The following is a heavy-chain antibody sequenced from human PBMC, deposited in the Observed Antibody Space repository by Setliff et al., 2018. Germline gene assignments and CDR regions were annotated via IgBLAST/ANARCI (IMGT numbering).Heavy chain of an antibody. Sequence: KPSETLSLTCAVYGGSFSGYYWSWIRQHPGKGLEWIGYIYYSGSTYYNPSLKSRVTISVDTSKNQFSLKLSSVTAADTAVYYCARAPRNFGVVINYYYDSSGSHKWDAFDIWGQGTMVTVSS. CDR3: ARAPRNFGVVINYYYDSSGSHKWDAFDI. J-gene: IGHJ3*02. CDR2: IYYSGST. D-gene: IGHD3-22*01. V-gene: IGHV4-34*01. CDR1: GGSFSGYY.